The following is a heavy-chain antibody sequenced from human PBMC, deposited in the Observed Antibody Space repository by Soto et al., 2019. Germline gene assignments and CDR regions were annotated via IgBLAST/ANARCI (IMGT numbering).Heavy chain of an antibody. D-gene: IGHD5-18*01. CDR3: ARVGIHFYYYYYYMDV. CDR1: GYTFTSYD. CDR2: MNPNSGNT. J-gene: IGHJ6*03. V-gene: IGHV1-8*01. Sequence: ASVKVSCKASGYTFTSYDINWVRQATGQGLEWMGWMNPNSGNTGYAQKFQGRVTMTRNTSISTAYMELSSLRSEDTAVYYCARVGIHFYYYYYYMDVWGKGTTVTVSS.